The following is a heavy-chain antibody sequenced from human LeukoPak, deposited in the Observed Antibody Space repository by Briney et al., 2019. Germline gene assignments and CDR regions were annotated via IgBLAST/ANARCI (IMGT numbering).Heavy chain of an antibody. CDR1: GFTVSSYY. CDR3: ARAQDTAMVYYFDS. Sequence: PGGSLRLSCAASGFTVSSYYMSWVRQPPGKGLERVSIIYSGGSTYYADSVKGRFTISRDNSKNTLYLQMNSLRAEDTAVYYCARAQDTAMVYYFDSWGQGTLVTVSS. CDR2: IYSGGST. J-gene: IGHJ4*02. D-gene: IGHD5-18*01. V-gene: IGHV3-53*01.